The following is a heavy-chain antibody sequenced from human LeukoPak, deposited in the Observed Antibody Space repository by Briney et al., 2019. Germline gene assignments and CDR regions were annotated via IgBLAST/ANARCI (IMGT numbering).Heavy chain of an antibody. D-gene: IGHD4-17*01. CDR2: INPNSGNT. CDR3: ARGPPYGPQHY. Sequence: GASVKVSCKASGYTFTNYEMNWVRQATGQGLEWMGWINPNSGNTGYLQKFQGRVTITRKTSINTAYMDLSSLRSEDTAVYYCARGPPYGPQHYWGQGTLVTVSS. V-gene: IGHV1-8*03. J-gene: IGHJ4*02. CDR1: GYTFTNYE.